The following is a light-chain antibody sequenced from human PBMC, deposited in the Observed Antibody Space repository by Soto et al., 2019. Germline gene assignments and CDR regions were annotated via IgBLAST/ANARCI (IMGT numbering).Light chain of an antibody. J-gene: IGKJ1*01. V-gene: IGKV3-20*01. CDR3: KQYGSSPET. Sequence: DLAQSSGTLSLPPGEGATLSCRSSQSVSSSYLAWYQQKPGQAPRLIIYNAYSRATGIQDRFSGSGSGTDFTLTISRLEPEDFAVYYCKQYGSSPETFGQGTKVDIK. CDR2: NAY. CDR1: QSVSSSY.